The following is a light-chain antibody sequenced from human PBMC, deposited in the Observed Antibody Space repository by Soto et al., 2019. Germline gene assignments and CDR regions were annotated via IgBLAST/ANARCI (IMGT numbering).Light chain of an antibody. CDR3: SSFSSSSTPYV. CDR2: EVN. V-gene: IGLV2-14*01. Sequence: QSALTQPASVSGSPGQSITISCTGTSTDVGGYKYVSWYQQHPGTAPKLMIFEVNGRPSGVSDRFSGSKSGNTASLTISGLQPEDEAAYYCSSFSSSSTPYVFGTGTKVTVL. CDR1: STDVGGYKY. J-gene: IGLJ1*01.